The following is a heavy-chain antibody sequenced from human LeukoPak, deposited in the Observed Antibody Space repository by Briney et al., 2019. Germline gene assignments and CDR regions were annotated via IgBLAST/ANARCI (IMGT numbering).Heavy chain of an antibody. CDR1: GYTFTSYA. D-gene: IGHD6-13*01. CDR3: ARECPSSSWYETFDI. J-gene: IGHJ3*02. V-gene: IGHV1-3*01. CDR2: INAGNGNT. Sequence: ASVKVSCKASGYTFTSYAMHWVRQAPGQRLEWMGWINAGNGNTKYSQKFQGRVTITRDTFASTAYMELSSLRSEDTAVYYCARECPSSSWYETFDIWGQGTMVTVSS.